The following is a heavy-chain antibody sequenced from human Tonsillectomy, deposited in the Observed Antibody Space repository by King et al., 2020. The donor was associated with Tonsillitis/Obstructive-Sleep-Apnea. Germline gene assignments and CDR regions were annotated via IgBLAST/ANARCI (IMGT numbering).Heavy chain of an antibody. D-gene: IGHD2-21*02. CDR1: GFTFSSYA. CDR3: ARDLSVVVAAIWYDVHDI. CDR2: LKEDGSEK. Sequence: VQLVESGGGVVQPGRSLRLSCAASGFTFSSYAMHWVRQAPGKGLEWVANLKEDGSEKNYVDSVKGRFTVSRDNARNSLYLQMNSLRAEDTAVYYCARDLSVVVAAIWYDVHDIWGQGTMVTVSP. J-gene: IGHJ3*02. V-gene: IGHV3-7*01.